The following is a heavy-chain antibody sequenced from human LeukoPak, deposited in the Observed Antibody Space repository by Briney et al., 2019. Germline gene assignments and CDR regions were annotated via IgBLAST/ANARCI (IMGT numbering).Heavy chain of an antibody. D-gene: IGHD3-10*01. CDR3: ARDLHGSRGEFDY. CDR2: KYYKSKWYN. CDR1: GDSVSSNGVI. Sequence: QTLSLTCDISGDSVSSNGVIWNWIRQSPSRGPEWLRSKYYKSKWYNDNATSVQSRITINSDTSRNQFSPQLNSVTPEDTAVYYCARDLHGSRGEFDYWGQGTLVTVSS. V-gene: IGHV6-1*01. J-gene: IGHJ4*02.